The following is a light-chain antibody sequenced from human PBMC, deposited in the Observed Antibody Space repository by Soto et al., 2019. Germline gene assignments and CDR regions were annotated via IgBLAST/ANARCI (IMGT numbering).Light chain of an antibody. CDR2: AAS. Sequence: EVVMTQSPATLSVSPGETATLFCRASQSVGSNLAWYQQKPGQAPRLLIYAASTRATGIPARFSGSGSGTEFTLTISSLQSEDFAVYYCQQYNNWSFGQGTRLEI. CDR3: QQYNNWS. J-gene: IGKJ5*01. CDR1: QSVGSN. V-gene: IGKV3-15*01.